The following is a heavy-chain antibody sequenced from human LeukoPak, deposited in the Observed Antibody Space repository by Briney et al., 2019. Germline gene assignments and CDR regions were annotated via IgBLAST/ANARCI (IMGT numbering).Heavy chain of an antibody. CDR1: GFSFTSYW. V-gene: IGHV5-51*01. D-gene: IGHD3-16*01. CDR2: IYPADSDT. Sequence: GESLKISCKGSGFSFTSYWIGWVRQMPGKGLEYMGIIYPADSDTRYSPSFQGQVTISADKSISTAYLQWSSLKASDTAMYYCARPGQLGEYTPYYFDFWGQGTLVTVSS. CDR3: ARPGQLGEYTPYYFDF. J-gene: IGHJ4*02.